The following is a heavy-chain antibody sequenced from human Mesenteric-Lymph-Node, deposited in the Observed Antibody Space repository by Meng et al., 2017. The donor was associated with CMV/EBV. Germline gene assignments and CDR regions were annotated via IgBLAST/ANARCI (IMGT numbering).Heavy chain of an antibody. CDR1: GFSLTTSGMC. D-gene: IGHD3-10*01. CDR3: ARTQAYDSGSYLDY. J-gene: IGHJ4*02. CDR2: IKWDDDK. V-gene: IGHV2-70*18. Sequence: SGPTLVKPTQTLTLTCTFSGFSLTTSGMCVSWVRQPPGKALEWLALIKWDDDKYYSTSLKTRLTISKDDSKNQVVLTMSNMDPVDTATYYCARTQAYDSGSYLDYWGQGTLVTVSS.